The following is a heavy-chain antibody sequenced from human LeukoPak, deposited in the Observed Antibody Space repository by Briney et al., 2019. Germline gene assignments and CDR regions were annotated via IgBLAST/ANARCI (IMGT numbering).Heavy chain of an antibody. J-gene: IGHJ4*02. Sequence: GGSLRLSCTASGFTFSSYTMSWVRQAPGKGLKWVSTITTGGPNTYYADSVKGRFTISRDNSKNTLYLQMNSLRAEDTAVYYCAKNGGHWGQGTLVTVSS. CDR3: AKNGGH. CDR1: GFTFSSYT. V-gene: IGHV3-23*01. CDR2: ITTGGPNT.